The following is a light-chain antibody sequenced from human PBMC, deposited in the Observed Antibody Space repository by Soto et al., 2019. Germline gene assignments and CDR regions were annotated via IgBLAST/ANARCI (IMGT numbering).Light chain of an antibody. Sequence: IPRISTQSYLSASLKNRDLNTFQASQNINNYLNWYQQKPGRAPKLLIYDASNLEAGVPSRFRGSGSGTDFTFTISRLQPEDIATYYCQQYENLPTVGQGTRLEIK. CDR1: QNINNY. CDR3: QQYENLPT. CDR2: DAS. J-gene: IGKJ5*01. V-gene: IGKV1-33*01.